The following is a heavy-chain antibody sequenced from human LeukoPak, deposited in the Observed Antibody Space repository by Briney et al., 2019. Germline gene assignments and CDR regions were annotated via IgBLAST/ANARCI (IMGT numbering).Heavy chain of an antibody. Sequence: ASVKVSCKASGYTFTSYDINWVRQATGQGLEWMGWMNPNSGNTGYAQKFQGRVTMTRNTSISTAYMELSSLRAEDTAVYYCARLDYYDSSGYPDTDYWGQGTLVTVSS. CDR3: ARLDYYDSSGYPDTDY. CDR1: GYTFTSYD. J-gene: IGHJ4*02. CDR2: MNPNSGNT. V-gene: IGHV1-8*01. D-gene: IGHD3-22*01.